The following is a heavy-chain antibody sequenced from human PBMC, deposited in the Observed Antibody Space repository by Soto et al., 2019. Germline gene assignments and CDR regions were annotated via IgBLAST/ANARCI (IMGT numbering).Heavy chain of an antibody. D-gene: IGHD2-21*02. Sequence: EVQLLESGAGLVHPGWCLRLSCAASGFTCSAYDMSWLRQAPGKGLEWVSATRGSGGSTYYAESVKGRFTISREHSKNTLFLQMNSLRAEDTAVYYCARGRLTYWGQGTLVTVSS. J-gene: IGHJ4*02. V-gene: IGHV3-23*01. CDR2: TRGSGGST. CDR3: ARGRLTY. CDR1: GFTCSAYD.